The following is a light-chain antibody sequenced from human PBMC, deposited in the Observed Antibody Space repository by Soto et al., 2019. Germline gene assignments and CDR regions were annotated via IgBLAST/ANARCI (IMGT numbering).Light chain of an antibody. CDR1: QSVSRQ. CDR2: DAS. J-gene: IGKJ1*01. CDR3: QQYNAYPVT. Sequence: DIQMTQSPSTLSASVGDRVTITCRASQSVSRQLAWYQHKPGKAPKLLVYDASSLESEVPFRFSGSGSGTEFTLIISSLQPDDFATYYCQQYNAYPVTFGQGTKVDIK. V-gene: IGKV1-5*01.